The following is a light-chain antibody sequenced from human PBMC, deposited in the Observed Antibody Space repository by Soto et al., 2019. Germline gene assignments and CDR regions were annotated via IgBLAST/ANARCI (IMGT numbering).Light chain of an antibody. CDR1: QGTSTY. CDR2: AAS. Sequence: DIQMTQSPSSLSASVGDRVTITCRASQGTSTYLAWYQQKPGKVPKLLIYAASTLQSGVPSRFSGSGSGTDFTLTISSLQPEDVATYYCQKYNSLFGGGTKVEIK. J-gene: IGKJ4*01. V-gene: IGKV1-27*01. CDR3: QKYNSL.